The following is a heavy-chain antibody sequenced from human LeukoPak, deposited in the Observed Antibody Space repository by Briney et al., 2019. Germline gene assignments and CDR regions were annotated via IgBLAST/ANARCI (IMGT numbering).Heavy chain of an antibody. D-gene: IGHD4-17*01. V-gene: IGHV3-23*01. J-gene: IGHJ4*02. CDR2: ISGSGVTT. CDR3: AKGATTRSTVITYYFDN. Sequence: GGSLRLSCAASGFTFSTYAMSWVRQAPGKGLEWVSGISGSGVTTYYTDSVKGRFTISRDNAKNTLYLQIDTMRAEDAAVYYCAKGATTRSTVITYYFDNWGQGTLVTVSS. CDR1: GFTFSTYA.